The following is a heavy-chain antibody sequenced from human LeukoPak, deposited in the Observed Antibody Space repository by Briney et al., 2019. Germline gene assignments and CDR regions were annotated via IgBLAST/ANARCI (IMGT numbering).Heavy chain of an antibody. CDR2: ISYDGSNK. CDR3: ARDKDGVITRYFDY. Sequence: RRSLRLSCAASGFTFSSYAMHWVRQAPGKGLEWVAVISYDGSNKYYADSVKGRFTISRDNSKNTLYLQMNSLRAEDTAVYYCARDKDGVITRYFDYWGQGTLVTVSS. V-gene: IGHV3-30-3*01. CDR1: GFTFSSYA. J-gene: IGHJ4*02. D-gene: IGHD3-22*01.